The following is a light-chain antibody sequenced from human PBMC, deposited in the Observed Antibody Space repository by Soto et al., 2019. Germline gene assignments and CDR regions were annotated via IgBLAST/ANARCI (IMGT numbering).Light chain of an antibody. CDR3: RSYTSSNTFYV. Sequence: QSALTQPASVSGSPGQSITISCTGTSSDVGGYYYVSWYQHHPGKAPKLMIYQVSNRPSGVSNRFSGSKSGNTASLTISGLQSEAEAHYYFRSYTSSNTFYVFGTGTKLTVL. CDR2: QVS. CDR1: SSDVGGYYY. V-gene: IGLV2-14*01. J-gene: IGLJ1*01.